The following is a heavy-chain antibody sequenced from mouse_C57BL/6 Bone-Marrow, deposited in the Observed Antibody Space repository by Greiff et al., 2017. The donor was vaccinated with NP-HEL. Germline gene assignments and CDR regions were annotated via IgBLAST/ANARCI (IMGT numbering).Heavy chain of an antibody. CDR2: ISRGGDYI. J-gene: IGHJ1*03. Sequence: EVMLVESGEGLVKPGGSLKLSCAASGFTFSSYAMYWVRQTPEQRLEWVAYISRGGDYIYYADTVKGRFTISRDNARNTLYLQMSSLKSEDTAMYYCTSERSYYPDVWGTGTTVTVSS. CDR3: TSERSYYPDV. CDR1: GFTFSSYA. V-gene: IGHV5-9-1*02. D-gene: IGHD2-12*01.